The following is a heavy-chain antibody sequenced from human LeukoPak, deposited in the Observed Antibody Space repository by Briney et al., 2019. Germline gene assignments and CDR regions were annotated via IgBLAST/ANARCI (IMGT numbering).Heavy chain of an antibody. CDR1: GFAVSSNY. Sequence: GGSLRLSCAASGFAVSSNYMNWVRQAPGQRLEWVSSITSGSSYIYYADSVKGRFTISRDNAKSSLYLQMDSLRAEDTAVYYCARDLYSGNYGAYYYYYMDVWGKGTTVTISS. J-gene: IGHJ6*03. CDR3: ARDLYSGNYGAYYYYYMDV. D-gene: IGHD1-26*01. V-gene: IGHV3-21*01. CDR2: ITSGSSYI.